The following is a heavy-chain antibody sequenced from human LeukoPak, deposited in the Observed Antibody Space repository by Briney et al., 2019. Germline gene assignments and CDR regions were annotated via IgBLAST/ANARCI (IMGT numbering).Heavy chain of an antibody. CDR1: GFTFSSYD. V-gene: IGHV3-23*01. J-gene: IGHJ5*02. D-gene: IGHD3-16*01. CDR2: ISGSGGST. CDR3: AKSPIKGVMNWFDP. Sequence: GGSLRLSCAASGFTFSSYDMTWVRQAPGRGLEWVSAISGSGGSTYYADSVKGRFTISRDNSKNTLYLQMNSLRAEDTAVYYCAKSPIKGVMNWFDPWGQGTLVTVSS.